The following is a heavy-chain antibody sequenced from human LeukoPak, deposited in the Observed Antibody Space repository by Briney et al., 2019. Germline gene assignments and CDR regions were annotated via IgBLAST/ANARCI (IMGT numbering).Heavy chain of an antibody. J-gene: IGHJ4*02. CDR2: LYHTGSA. V-gene: IGHV4-4*02. CDR1: GGSISSSNW. CDR3: ARTYDYVWGSYRSHSFDS. Sequence: SGTLSLTCAVSGGSISSSNWWSWVRPPPGKGLEWIGSLYHTGSAYYNPSLKSRVTISMDVSKNHFSLKLSSVTAADTAVYYCARTYDYVWGSYRSHSFDSWGQGTLVTVSS. D-gene: IGHD3-16*02.